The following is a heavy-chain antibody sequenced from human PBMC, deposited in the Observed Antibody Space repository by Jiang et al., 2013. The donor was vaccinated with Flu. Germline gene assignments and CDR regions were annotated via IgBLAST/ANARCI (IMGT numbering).Heavy chain of an antibody. D-gene: IGHD2-21*02. CDR3: ARVVVVTATRYFDL. J-gene: IGHJ2*01. CDR1: GGSISSGGYS. CDR2: IYHSGST. Sequence: GLVKPSQTLSLTCAVSGGSISSGGYSWSWIRQPPGKGLEWIGYIYHSGSTYYNPSLKSRVTISVDRSKNQFSLKLSSVTAADTAVYYCARVVVVTATRYFDLWGRGTLVTVSS. V-gene: IGHV4-30-2*01.